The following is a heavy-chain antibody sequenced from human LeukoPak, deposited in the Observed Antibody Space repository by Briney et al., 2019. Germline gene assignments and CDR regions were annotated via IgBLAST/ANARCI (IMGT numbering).Heavy chain of an antibody. CDR2: INPNSGGT. CDR1: GYTFTGYS. V-gene: IGHV1-2*02. D-gene: IGHD6-6*01. Sequence: ASVKVSCKASGYTFTGYSMHWVRQAPGQGLEWMGWINPNSGGTKYAQKFQGRVTMTRDTSISTAYLELSRLRSDDTAVYYCAREEVEEYSSSSDPSYAFDIWGQGTMVTVSS. CDR3: AREEVEEYSSSSDPSYAFDI. J-gene: IGHJ3*02.